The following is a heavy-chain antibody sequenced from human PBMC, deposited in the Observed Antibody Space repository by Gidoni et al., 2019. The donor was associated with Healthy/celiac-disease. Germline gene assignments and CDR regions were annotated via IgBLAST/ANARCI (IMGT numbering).Heavy chain of an antibody. J-gene: IGHJ4*02. CDR3: AKEEGGSFDY. CDR1: GFTLSSYG. D-gene: IGHD2-15*01. Sequence: QVQLVESGGGVVQPGGSLRLSWAASGFTLSSYGMRWVRQAQGKGLGWVAVISYDGSNKYYADSVKGLSTISRDNSNNTLYLQMNRRGAEDTALYYCAKEEGGSFDYWGQGTLVTVSS. V-gene: IGHV3-30*18. CDR2: ISYDGSNK.